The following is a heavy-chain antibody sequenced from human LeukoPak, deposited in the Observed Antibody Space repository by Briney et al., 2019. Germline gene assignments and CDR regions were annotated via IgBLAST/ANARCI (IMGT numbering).Heavy chain of an antibody. CDR1: GFTVSSNY. CDR3: ARVAWSGPSYYFDY. Sequence: PGGSLRLSCAASGFTVSSNYMSWVRQAPGKGLEWVSVIYSGGSTYYADSVKGRFTISRDNSKNTLYLQMNSLRAEDTAVYYCARVAWSGPSYYFDYWGQGTLVTVSS. D-gene: IGHD3-3*01. V-gene: IGHV3-66*02. CDR2: IYSGGST. J-gene: IGHJ4*02.